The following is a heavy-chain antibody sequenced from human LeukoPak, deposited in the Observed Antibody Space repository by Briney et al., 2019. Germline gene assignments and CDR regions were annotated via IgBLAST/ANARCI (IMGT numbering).Heavy chain of an antibody. CDR2: TYYRSKWYY. CDR1: GDSVSNDTAA. Sequence: SQTLSLTCAISGDSVSNDTAAWSWIRQSPSRGLEWLGRTYYRSKWYYDYAISVKSRMTIDLETSKNRFSLHLNSVTPDDTTVYYCARLRRYIKQATSGMDVWGQGTTVTVSS. D-gene: IGHD5-18*01. CDR3: ARLRRYIKQATSGMDV. J-gene: IGHJ6*02. V-gene: IGHV6-1*01.